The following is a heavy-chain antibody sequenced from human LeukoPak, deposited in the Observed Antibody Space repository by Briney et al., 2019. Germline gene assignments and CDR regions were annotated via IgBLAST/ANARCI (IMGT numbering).Heavy chain of an antibody. J-gene: IGHJ6*02. CDR3: AKDTYYDFWSGYRIDDYYYGMDV. Sequence: SGGSLRLSCAASGFTFSSYAMSWVRQAPGKGLEWVSAISGSGGSTYYADSVKGRFTISRDNSKNTLYLQMNSLRAEDTAVYYCAKDTYYDFWSGYRIDDYYYGMDVWGQGTTVTVSS. CDR1: GFTFSSYA. D-gene: IGHD3-3*01. V-gene: IGHV3-23*01. CDR2: ISGSGGST.